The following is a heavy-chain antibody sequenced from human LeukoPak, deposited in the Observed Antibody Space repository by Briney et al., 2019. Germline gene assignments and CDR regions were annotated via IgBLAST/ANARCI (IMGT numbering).Heavy chain of an antibody. D-gene: IGHD2-15*01. J-gene: IGHJ4*01. V-gene: IGHV5-51*01. CDR3: ARLAFSYCSGGACSRFDY. Sequence: GESQKISCQGSGYSFTTYWIAWVRQIPGRGLEWMGIIYPGDSHIRYSPSFEGQVTISADKSIGTAYLQWSSLKASDTAMYYCARLAFSYCSGGACSRFDYWGHGALVTVSS. CDR2: IYPGDSHI. CDR1: GYSFTTYW.